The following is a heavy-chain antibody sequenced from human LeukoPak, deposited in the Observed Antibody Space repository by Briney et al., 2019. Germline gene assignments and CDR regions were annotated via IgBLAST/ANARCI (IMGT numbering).Heavy chain of an antibody. CDR3: AREDDDWGPNTFDL. D-gene: IGHD7-27*01. CDR2: IVSTSHVT. J-gene: IGHJ3*01. CDR1: GFTFSSYA. Sequence: GRSLRLSCAASGFTFSSYAMSWVRQAPGKGPEWLSYIVSTSHVTIYADSVMGRFTISRDNAKNSVSLQMDSLRSDDTAVYYCAREDDDWGPNTFDLWGPGTMVTVS. V-gene: IGHV3-48*01.